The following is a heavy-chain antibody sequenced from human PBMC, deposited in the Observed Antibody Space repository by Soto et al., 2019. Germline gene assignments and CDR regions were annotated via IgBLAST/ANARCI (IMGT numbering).Heavy chain of an antibody. Sequence: PSETLSLTCTVSGDSITNSDYYWNWIRQSPGKGLEWIGSIDYSGSTYYNPSLKSRIIISADTSKNLFSLKLKSVTAADTALYFCARDGPYYYCMGVWGQGTTVTVSS. CDR3: ARDGPYYYCMGV. CDR2: IDYSGST. J-gene: IGHJ6*02. V-gene: IGHV4-30-4*01. CDR1: GDSITNSDYY.